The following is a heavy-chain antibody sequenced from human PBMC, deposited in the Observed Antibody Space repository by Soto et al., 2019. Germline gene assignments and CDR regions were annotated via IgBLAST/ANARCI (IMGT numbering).Heavy chain of an antibody. CDR2: IYYSGST. Sequence: QLQLQESGPGLVKPSETLSLTCTVSGGSISSSSYYWGWIRQPPGKGLEWIGSIYYSGSTYYNPSLKSRVTISVDTSKNQFSLKLSSVTAADTAVYYCARPERYSYGYDSYFDLWGRGTLVTVSS. D-gene: IGHD5-18*01. V-gene: IGHV4-39*01. J-gene: IGHJ2*01. CDR3: ARPERYSYGYDSYFDL. CDR1: GGSISSSSYY.